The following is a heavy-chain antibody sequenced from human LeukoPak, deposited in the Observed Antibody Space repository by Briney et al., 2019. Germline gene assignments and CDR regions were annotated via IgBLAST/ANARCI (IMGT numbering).Heavy chain of an antibody. V-gene: IGHV4-61*02. Sequence: SETLSLTCTVSGGSISSGSYYWSRIRQPAGKGLEWIGRIYTSGSTNYNPSLKSRVTISVDTSKNQFSLKLSSVTAADTAVYYCARIRRYYDSSGYSHDAFDIWGQGTMVTVSS. CDR2: IYTSGST. J-gene: IGHJ3*02. CDR3: ARIRRYYDSSGYSHDAFDI. CDR1: GGSISSGSYY. D-gene: IGHD3-22*01.